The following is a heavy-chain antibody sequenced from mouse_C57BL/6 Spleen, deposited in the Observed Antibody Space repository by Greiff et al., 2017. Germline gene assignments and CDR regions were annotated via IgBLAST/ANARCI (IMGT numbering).Heavy chain of an antibody. V-gene: IGHV1-82*01. Sequence: QVQLQQSGPELVKPGASVKISCKASGYAFSSSWMNWVKQRPGKGLEWIGRIFPGDGDTNYNGKLKGKATLTAANSSSTADTQLSSLTSEDSAVYFCARDGSSGYWYFDVWGTGTTVTVAS. CDR3: ARDGSSGYWYFDV. CDR1: GYAFSSSW. J-gene: IGHJ1*03. CDR2: IFPGDGDT. D-gene: IGHD1-1*01.